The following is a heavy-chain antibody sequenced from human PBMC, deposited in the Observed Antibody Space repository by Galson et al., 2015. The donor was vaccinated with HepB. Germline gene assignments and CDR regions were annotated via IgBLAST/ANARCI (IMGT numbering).Heavy chain of an antibody. D-gene: IGHD3-3*01. Sequence: SLRLSCAASGFTFSSYGMNWVRQAPGKGLEWVPVISNDESNKYYADSVKGRFTISRDNSKNTLYLQMNSLRAEDTAVYYCAKKQSYDFWTGYDCCGQGTLVTVSS. CDR3: AKKQSYDFWTGYDC. V-gene: IGHV3-30*18. CDR1: GFTFSSYG. CDR2: ISNDESNK. J-gene: IGHJ4*02.